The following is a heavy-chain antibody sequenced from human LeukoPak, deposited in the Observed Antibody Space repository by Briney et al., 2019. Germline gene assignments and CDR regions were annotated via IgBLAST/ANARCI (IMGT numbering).Heavy chain of an antibody. CDR3: ARDLKPYDSSGYYYS. Sequence: SVKVSCKASGGTFSNYAISWVRQAPGQGLEWMGGIIPIFGTANYAQKFQGRVTITTDESTSTAYMELSSLRSEDTAVYYCARDLKPYDSSGYYYSWGQGTLVTVSS. J-gene: IGHJ4*02. CDR1: GGTFSNYA. D-gene: IGHD3-22*01. CDR2: IIPIFGTA. V-gene: IGHV1-69*05.